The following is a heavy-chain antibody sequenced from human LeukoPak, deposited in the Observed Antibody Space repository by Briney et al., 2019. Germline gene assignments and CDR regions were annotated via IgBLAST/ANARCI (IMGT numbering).Heavy chain of an antibody. Sequence: GGSLRLSCAASGFTFSSYAMHWVRQAPGKGLEWVAVISYDGSNKYYADSVKGRFTISRDNSKNTLYLQMNSLRAEDTAVYYCAKVGLYYDYVWGSSDLDYWGQGTLVTVSS. CDR2: ISYDGSNK. CDR3: AKVGLYYDYVWGSSDLDY. D-gene: IGHD3-16*01. J-gene: IGHJ4*02. V-gene: IGHV3-30-3*01. CDR1: GFTFSSYA.